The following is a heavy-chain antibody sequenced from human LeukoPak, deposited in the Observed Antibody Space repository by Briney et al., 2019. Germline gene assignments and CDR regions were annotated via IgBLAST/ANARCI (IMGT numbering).Heavy chain of an antibody. D-gene: IGHD1-14*01. J-gene: IGHJ3*02. CDR1: GGSISSGDYY. CDR2: IYYSGST. CDR3: ARARIPRNNFSAFDI. V-gene: IGHV4-30-4*01. Sequence: SSQTLSLTCTVSGGSISSGDYYWSWIRQPPGKGLECIGYIYYSGSTYYNPSLKSRVTISVDTSKNQFSLKLSSVTAADTAVYYCARARIPRNNFSAFDIWGQGTMVTVSS.